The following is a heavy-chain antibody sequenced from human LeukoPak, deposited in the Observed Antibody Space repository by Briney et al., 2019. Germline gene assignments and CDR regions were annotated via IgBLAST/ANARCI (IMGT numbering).Heavy chain of an antibody. V-gene: IGHV3-11*01. Sequence: PGGSLRLSCAASGFIFSDHYMTWIRQAPGKGLEWLSYIDSSGDVIYYADSVKGRFTISRDNAKNSLYLQMNSLRAEDTAVYYCAKGTHSSSWHWYDPWGQGTLVTVSS. CDR1: GFIFSDHY. CDR3: AKGTHSSSWHWYDP. J-gene: IGHJ5*02. CDR2: IDSSGDVI. D-gene: IGHD6-13*01.